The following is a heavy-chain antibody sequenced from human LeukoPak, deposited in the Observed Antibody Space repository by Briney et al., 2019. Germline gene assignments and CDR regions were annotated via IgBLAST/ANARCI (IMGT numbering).Heavy chain of an antibody. J-gene: IGHJ6*03. V-gene: IGHV3-23*01. D-gene: IGHD2-15*01. CDR2: ISGSGGST. Sequence: GGSLRLSCAASGFTFSSYAMSWVRQAPGKGLEWVSAISGSGGSTYYADSVKGRFTISRDNSKNTLYLQMNSLRAEDTVVYYCAKGGRGAYYYYYMDVWGKGTTDTVSS. CDR3: AKGGRGAYYYYYMDV. CDR1: GFTFSSYA.